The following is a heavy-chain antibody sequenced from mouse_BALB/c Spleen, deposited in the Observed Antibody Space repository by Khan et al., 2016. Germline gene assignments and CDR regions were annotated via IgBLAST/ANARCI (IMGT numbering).Heavy chain of an antibody. Sequence: LVKAGVGLVKPGGFLKLSCAASGFDFSSYDMSWVRQTPEKRLDGVAYISSGGCSTYYPDTVKGRFTISRDNAKNTLYLHMRSLKSEGTALYCCESQYVDFWGQGTTLTVSS. CDR1: GFDFSSYD. V-gene: IGHV5-12-1*01. CDR2: ISSGGCST. CDR3: ESQYVDF. J-gene: IGHJ2*01.